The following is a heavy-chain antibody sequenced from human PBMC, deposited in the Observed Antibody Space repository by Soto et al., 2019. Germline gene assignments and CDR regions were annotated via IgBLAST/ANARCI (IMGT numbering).Heavy chain of an antibody. V-gene: IGHV1-18*01. CDR2: ISTYNGNT. Sequence: QVRLMQSGAEVKKPGASVKVSCKASGYTFTSHGISWVRQAPGQGLGWMGWISTYNGNTNYAQTLQGRVTMTTDTSTSTAYMELRSLRSDDTAVYYCARSLGYSSSDWFDPWGQGTLVTVSS. D-gene: IGHD6-6*01. CDR3: ARSLGYSSSDWFDP. CDR1: GYTFTSHG. J-gene: IGHJ5*02.